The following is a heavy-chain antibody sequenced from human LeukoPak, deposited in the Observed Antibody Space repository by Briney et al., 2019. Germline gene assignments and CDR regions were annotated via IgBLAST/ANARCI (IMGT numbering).Heavy chain of an antibody. V-gene: IGHV3-30*02. Sequence: GGSLRLSCAASGFTFSGYEMNWVRQAPGKGLEWVAFIRYDGSNKSYSDSVKGRFTISRDNSKNTLYLQMNSLRVDDTAVYYCAPRVVVIAAPFDYWGQGTLVTVSS. J-gene: IGHJ4*02. CDR3: APRVVVIAAPFDY. CDR1: GFTFSGYE. CDR2: IRYDGSNK. D-gene: IGHD2-21*01.